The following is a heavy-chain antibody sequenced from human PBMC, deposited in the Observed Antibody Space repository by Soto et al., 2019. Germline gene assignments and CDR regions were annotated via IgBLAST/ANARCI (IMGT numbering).Heavy chain of an antibody. D-gene: IGHD6-19*01. CDR1: GGSFSGYY. CDR2: INHSGST. CDR3: ARGQYSSGWYKMEYFQH. J-gene: IGHJ1*01. Sequence: QVQLQQWGAGLLKPSETLSLTCAVSGGSFSGYYWSWIRQPPGKGLEWIGEINHSGSTNYNPSLKSRVTISVDTSKNQFSLKLSSVTAADTAVYYGARGQYSSGWYKMEYFQHWGQGTLVTVSS. V-gene: IGHV4-34*01.